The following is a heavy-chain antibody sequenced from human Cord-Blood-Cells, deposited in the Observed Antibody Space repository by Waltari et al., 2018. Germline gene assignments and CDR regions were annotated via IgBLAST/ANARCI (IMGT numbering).Heavy chain of an antibody. CDR1: GGSISSSRYY. Sequence: QLQLQESGPGLVKPSETLSPTCPVHGGSISSSRYYWGWIRQPPGKGLEWIGSIYYSGSTYYNPSLKSRVTISVDTSKNQFSLKLSSVTAADTAVYYCARRHKYFDLWGRGTLVTVSS. CDR3: ARRHKYFDL. J-gene: IGHJ2*01. D-gene: IGHD2-21*01. V-gene: IGHV4-39*01. CDR2: IYYSGST.